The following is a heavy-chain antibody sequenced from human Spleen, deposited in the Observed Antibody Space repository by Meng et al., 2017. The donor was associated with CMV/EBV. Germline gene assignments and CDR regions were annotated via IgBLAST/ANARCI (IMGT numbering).Heavy chain of an antibody. CDR1: GGSIRNYF. D-gene: IGHD4/OR15-4a*01. CDR2: IYDSGST. J-gene: IGHJ3*02. V-gene: IGHV4-59*01. Sequence: GSLRLSCTVSGGSIRNYFWSWIRQSPGKGLEWIGYIYDSGSTKYNPSPKSRVTISVDTFKDQFSLKLSSVTAADTAVYYCARDGAGDAFDIWGRGTMVTVSS. CDR3: ARDGAGDAFDI.